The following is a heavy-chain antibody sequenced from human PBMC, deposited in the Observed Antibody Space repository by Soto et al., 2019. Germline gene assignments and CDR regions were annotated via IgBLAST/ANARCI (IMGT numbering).Heavy chain of an antibody. D-gene: IGHD6-13*01. V-gene: IGHV5-51*01. CDR2: IYPVDTDI. CDR1: GYDFTNYC. CDR3: ARFRAPRRQLISMSFHL. J-gene: IGHJ4*03. Sequence: GASLKISCNASGYDFTNYCIAWVRQTPGRGLEWMGMIYPVDTDIRYNPSFRGRVTISADKSITSAFVQWGSLKAADSAIYYCARFRAPRRQLISMSFHLWGLGTLVTVSS.